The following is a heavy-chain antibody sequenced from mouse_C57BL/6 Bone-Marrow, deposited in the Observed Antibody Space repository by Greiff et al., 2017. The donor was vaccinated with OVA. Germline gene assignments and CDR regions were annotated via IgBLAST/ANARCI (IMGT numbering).Heavy chain of an antibody. D-gene: IGHD1-1*01. J-gene: IGHJ3*01. CDR1: GFTFSDYG. Sequence: EVHLVESGGGLVKPGGSLKLSCAASGFTFSDYGMHWVRQAPEKGLEWVAYISSGSSTIYYAATVKGRFTISRDNAKHTLFLQMTSLRSEDTAMYYGARRDYYGSSWFAYWVQGTLVTVSA. CDR3: ARRDYYGSSWFAY. V-gene: IGHV5-17*01. CDR2: ISSGSSTI.